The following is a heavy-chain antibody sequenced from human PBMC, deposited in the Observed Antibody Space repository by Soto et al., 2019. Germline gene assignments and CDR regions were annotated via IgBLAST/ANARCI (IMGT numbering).Heavy chain of an antibody. J-gene: IGHJ5*02. CDR1: GGTISNYA. D-gene: IGHD3-3*01. Sequence: QVQLVQSGAEVKKPGSSVKVSCKTSGGTISNYAISWVRQAPGQGLEWMGGIIPLFGTTNYAQKFQGRVTISADESSRTAYMELGSLRSEDTAVYYCARGGFWSGYYSWFDPWGQGTLVTVSS. CDR2: IIPLFGTT. V-gene: IGHV1-69*12. CDR3: ARGGFWSGYYSWFDP.